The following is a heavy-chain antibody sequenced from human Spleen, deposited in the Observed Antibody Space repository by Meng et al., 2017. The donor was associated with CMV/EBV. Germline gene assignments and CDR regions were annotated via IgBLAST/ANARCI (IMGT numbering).Heavy chain of an antibody. CDR3: AKDKSALDY. V-gene: IGHV3-30*02. J-gene: IGHJ4*02. Sequence: GESLKISCTASRFTFSSHAMHWVRQAPGKGLKWVAFIRYDGSNKYYADSVKGRFTISRDNSKNTLYLQMNSLRAEDTAVFYCAKDKSALDYWGQGTLVTVSS. CDR2: IRYDGSNK. D-gene: IGHD3-3*01. CDR1: RFTFSSHA.